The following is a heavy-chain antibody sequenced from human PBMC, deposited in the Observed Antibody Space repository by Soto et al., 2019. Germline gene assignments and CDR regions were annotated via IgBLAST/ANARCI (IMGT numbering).Heavy chain of an antibody. V-gene: IGHV1-69*02. D-gene: IGHD2-2*01. Sequence: QVQLVQSGAEVKKPGSSVKVSCKASGGTFSSYTISWVRQAPGQGLEWMGRIIPILGIANYAQKFQGRVTITADKSTSTAYMEPSSLRSDDTAVYYCARSIPATTEYYYGMDVWGQGTTVTVSS. CDR2: IIPILGIA. CDR3: ARSIPATTEYYYGMDV. J-gene: IGHJ6*02. CDR1: GGTFSSYT.